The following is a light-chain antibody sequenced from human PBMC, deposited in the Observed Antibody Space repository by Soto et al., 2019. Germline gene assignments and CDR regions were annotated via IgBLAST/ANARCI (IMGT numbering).Light chain of an antibody. J-gene: IGKJ4*01. CDR1: QSVSSY. V-gene: IGKV3-11*01. CDR2: DAS. Sequence: DIVLTQSPATLSLSPGERATLSCRASQSVSSYLAWYQQKPGQAPRLLIYDASNRATGIPARFSGSGSGTDFTLTISSLEPEDFAVYYCQPRSTVFGGGTKVEIK. CDR3: QPRSTV.